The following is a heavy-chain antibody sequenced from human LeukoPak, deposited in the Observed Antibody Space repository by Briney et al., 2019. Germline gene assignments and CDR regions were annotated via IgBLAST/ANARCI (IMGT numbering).Heavy chain of an antibody. D-gene: IGHD6-13*01. Sequence: GGSLRLPCAASGFTFSSYSMNWVRQAPGKGLVWVSSISSSSSYIYYADSVKGRFTISRDNAKNSLYLQMNSLRVEDTAVYYCARDLGIAAAGTSDYWGQATLVTVSS. CDR1: GFTFSSYS. V-gene: IGHV3-21*01. J-gene: IGHJ4*02. CDR2: ISSSSSYI. CDR3: ARDLGIAAAGTSDY.